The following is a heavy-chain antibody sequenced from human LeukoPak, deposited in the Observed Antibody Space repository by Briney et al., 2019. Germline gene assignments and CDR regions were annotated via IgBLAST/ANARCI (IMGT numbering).Heavy chain of an antibody. J-gene: IGHJ6*03. CDR3: ARGITIYAVVNPFYYYYMDV. D-gene: IGHD3-3*01. CDR1: GVAISRGGYA. CDR2: IYHSGST. V-gene: IGHV4-30-2*01. Sequence: SETLSLTCAVSGVAISRGGYAWNWIRQPPGKGLEWIAYIYHSGSTYYNPSLKSRVTISVDTSKNQFSLKLSSVTAADAAVYYCARGITIYAVVNPFYYYYMDVWGKGTTVTVSS.